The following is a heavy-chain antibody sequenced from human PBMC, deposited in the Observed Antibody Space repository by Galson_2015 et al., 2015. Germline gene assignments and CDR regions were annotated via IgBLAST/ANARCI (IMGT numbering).Heavy chain of an antibody. Sequence: SLRLSCAAFGFTFSIYWMHWVRQAPGKGLVWVSRINSDGSITDYADSVKGRFTISIDNTKNTLYLQVNSLRAEDTAVYYCVRDADAAFDIWGQGTVVTVSS. J-gene: IGHJ3*02. CDR3: VRDADAAFDI. CDR1: GFTFSIYW. CDR2: INSDGSIT. V-gene: IGHV3-74*01.